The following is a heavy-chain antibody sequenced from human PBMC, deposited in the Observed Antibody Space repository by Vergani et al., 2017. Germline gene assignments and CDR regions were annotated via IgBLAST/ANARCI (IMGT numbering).Heavy chain of an antibody. CDR3: AKGGVDTTRNLFDH. V-gene: IGHV3-30*18. CDR2: SSYDGSDK. D-gene: IGHD5-18*01. J-gene: IGHJ4*02. CDR1: GFTFSTYS. Sequence: QVQLVESGGGVVQPGRSLRLSCAASGFTFSTYSMHWVLQAPGQGLEWVAFSSYDGSDKYYADSLKGRFTISKDNSKTTLYLEINSLRPEDTAVYSCAKGGVDTTRNLFDHWGQGTLVTVSS.